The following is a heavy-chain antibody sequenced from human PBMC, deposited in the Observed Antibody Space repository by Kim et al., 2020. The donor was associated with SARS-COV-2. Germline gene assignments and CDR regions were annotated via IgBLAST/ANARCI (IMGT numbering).Heavy chain of an antibody. CDR3: ARMEGIADSFDY. Sequence: ASVKVSCKASGYTFTGYYMHWVRQAPGQGLEWMGWINPNSGGTNYAQKFQGRVTMTRDTSISTAYMELSRLRSDDTAVYYCARMEGIADSFDYWGQGTLVTVSS. V-gene: IGHV1-2*02. J-gene: IGHJ4*02. D-gene: IGHD6-13*01. CDR1: GYTFTGYY. CDR2: INPNSGGT.